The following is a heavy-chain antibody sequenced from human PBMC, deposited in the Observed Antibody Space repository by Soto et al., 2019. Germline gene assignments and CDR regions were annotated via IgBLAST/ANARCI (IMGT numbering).Heavy chain of an antibody. CDR3: ARGDRCGSDCYGISSYGMDV. J-gene: IGHJ6*02. CDR2: IGTAGDT. V-gene: IGHV3-13*01. D-gene: IGHD2-21*02. CDR1: GFTFSSYD. Sequence: PGGSLRLSCAASGFTFSSYDMHWVRQATGKGLEWVSAIGTAGDTYYPGSVKGRFTISRENAKNSLYLQMNSLRAGDTAVYYCARGDRCGSDCYGISSYGMDVWGQGTTVTVSS.